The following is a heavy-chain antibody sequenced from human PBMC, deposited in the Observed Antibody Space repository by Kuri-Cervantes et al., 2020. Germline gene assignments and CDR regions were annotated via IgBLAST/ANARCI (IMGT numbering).Heavy chain of an antibody. CDR2: INTNTGNP. V-gene: IGHV7-4-1*02. CDR3: ARGLWFGELPFDY. CDR1: GYTFTSYG. Sequence: ASVKVSCKASGYTFTSYGISWVRQAPGQGLEWMGWINTNTGNPTYAQGFTGRFVFSLDTSVSTAYLQISSLKAEDTAAYYCARGLWFGELPFDYWGQGTLVTVSS. D-gene: IGHD3-10*01. J-gene: IGHJ4*02.